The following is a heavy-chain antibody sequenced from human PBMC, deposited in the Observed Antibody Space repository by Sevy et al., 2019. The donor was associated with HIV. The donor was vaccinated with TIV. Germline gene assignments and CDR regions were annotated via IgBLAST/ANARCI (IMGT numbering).Heavy chain of an antibody. D-gene: IGHD1-26*01. CDR3: ARDKGWGSYPVCAFDI. CDR2: ISSSSSYI. Sequence: GGSLRLSCAASGFTFSSYSMNWVRQAPGKGLEWVSSISSSSSYIYYADSVKGRFTISRDNAKNSLYLQMNSLRAEDTAAYYCARDKGWGSYPVCAFDIWGQGTMVTVSS. J-gene: IGHJ3*02. V-gene: IGHV3-21*01. CDR1: GFTFSSYS.